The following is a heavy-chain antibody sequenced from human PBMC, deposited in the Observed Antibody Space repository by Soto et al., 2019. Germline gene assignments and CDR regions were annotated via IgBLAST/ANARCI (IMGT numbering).Heavy chain of an antibody. CDR1: GGTFISYA. CDR3: ARGGGLDAFDI. Sequence: GXSVKVSCKASGGTFISYAISWVRQAPGQGLEWMGGIIPIFGTANYAQKFQGRVTITADESTSTAYMELSSLRSEDTAVYYCARGGGLDAFDIWGQGTMVTVSS. CDR2: IIPIFGTA. J-gene: IGHJ3*02. D-gene: IGHD2-15*01. V-gene: IGHV1-69*13.